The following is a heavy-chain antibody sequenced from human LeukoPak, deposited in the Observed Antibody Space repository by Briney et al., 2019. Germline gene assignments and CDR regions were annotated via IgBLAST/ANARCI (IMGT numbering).Heavy chain of an antibody. CDR1: GSPFSSYS. CDR3: ARSIPYGTTWYGRSDY. V-gene: IGHV3-7*03. Sequence: GGSLRLSCAASGSPFSSYSMTWVRQAPGKGLEWVANIKPDGTTKFYVDSVKGRFTISRDNALNSLYLQMNSLRAEDTAIYYCARSIPYGTTWYGRSDYWGQGTLVTVSS. CDR2: IKPDGTTK. D-gene: IGHD6-13*01. J-gene: IGHJ4*02.